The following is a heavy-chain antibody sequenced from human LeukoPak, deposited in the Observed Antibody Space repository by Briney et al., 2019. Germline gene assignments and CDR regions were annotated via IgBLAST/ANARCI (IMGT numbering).Heavy chain of an antibody. CDR1: GNYW. J-gene: IGHJ4*02. D-gene: IGHD2/OR15-2a*01. CDR2: INSDGSWT. V-gene: IGHV3-74*01. Sequence: GGSLRLSCAASGNYWMHWVRKAPGKGLVWVSHINSDGSWTSYADSVKGRFTISKDNAKNTVYLQMNSLRAEDTAVYYCVSFYETYWGRGTLVTVSS. CDR3: VSFYETY.